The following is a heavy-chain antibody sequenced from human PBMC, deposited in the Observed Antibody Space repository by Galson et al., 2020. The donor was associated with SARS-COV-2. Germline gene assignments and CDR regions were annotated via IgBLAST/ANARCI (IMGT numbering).Heavy chain of an antibody. V-gene: IGHV4-4*02. CDR1: GGSISTSEW. Sequence: SETLSLTCAVSGGSISTSEWWSWARQPPGKGLEWIAQIYYSCNTNYSPSLKSRVSILVDKSQNQFSLNLRSVTAADTAVYYCARRSGYCSTTRCHTGYFDYWGQGALVTVSS. CDR2: IYYSCNT. CDR3: ARRSGYCSTTRCHTGYFDY. J-gene: IGHJ4*02. D-gene: IGHD2-2*02.